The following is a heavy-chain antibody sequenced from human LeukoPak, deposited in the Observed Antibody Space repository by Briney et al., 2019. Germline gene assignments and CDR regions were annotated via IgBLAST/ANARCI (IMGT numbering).Heavy chain of an antibody. D-gene: IGHD3-9*01. CDR2: IYYSGST. CDR1: GGSISNYY. Sequence: SETLSLTCTVSGGSISNYYWSWIRQPPGKGLEWIGYIYYSGSTDYNPSLKSRVAISVDTSKNQFSLKLSSVAAADTAVYYCARYFDWGGFDYWGQGTLVTVSS. V-gene: IGHV4-59*01. J-gene: IGHJ4*02. CDR3: ARYFDWGGFDY.